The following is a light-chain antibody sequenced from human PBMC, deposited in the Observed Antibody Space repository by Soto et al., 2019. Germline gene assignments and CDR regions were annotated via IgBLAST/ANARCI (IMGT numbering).Light chain of an antibody. V-gene: IGKV4-1*01. CDR1: QSVLYSSNNKDY. CDR3: HQYYDSPPT. J-gene: IGKJ4*01. CDR2: WAS. Sequence: DIGMTQSPASLAVSLGERATINCKSSQSVLYSSNNKDYLAWYQQKPGQPPKLLIYWASARESGVPDRFSGSGSGTDFTLTISSLQAEDVAVYYCHQYYDSPPTFGGGTKVEI.